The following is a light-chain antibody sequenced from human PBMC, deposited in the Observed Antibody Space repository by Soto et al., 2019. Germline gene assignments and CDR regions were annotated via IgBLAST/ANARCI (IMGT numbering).Light chain of an antibody. J-gene: IGKJ1*01. CDR1: QSVSNNY. V-gene: IGKV3-20*01. CDR2: GAS. Sequence: DIPLTQSPVTLSLSPGERATLSCLASQSVSNNYLTWYQKKPGQAPRLLIYGASNRATGIPDRFSGSGSGTDFTLTISRLEPEDFAVYYCQQYGSSGTFGQGTKVDIK. CDR3: QQYGSSGT.